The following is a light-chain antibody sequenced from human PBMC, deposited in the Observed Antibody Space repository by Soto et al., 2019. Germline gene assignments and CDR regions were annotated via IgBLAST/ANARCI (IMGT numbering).Light chain of an antibody. J-gene: IGLJ2*01. Sequence: SYELAQAPSRSVAPGQTARTTFGGNNIAIKSVHWYQQKPGQAPVLVVYDDGDRPSGIPERFSGPNSGNTATLTITRVEAGDEADYHCQVWDSSSDHRVVFGGGTKVTVL. CDR2: DDG. CDR1: NIAIKS. V-gene: IGLV3-21*02. CDR3: QVWDSSSDHRVV.